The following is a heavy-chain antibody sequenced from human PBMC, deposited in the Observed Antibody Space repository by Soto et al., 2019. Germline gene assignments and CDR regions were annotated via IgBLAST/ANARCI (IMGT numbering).Heavy chain of an antibody. CDR2: ISAYNGNT. J-gene: IGHJ4*02. D-gene: IGHD3-10*01. CDR3: ARDRLLWFGETPQPFDY. Sequence: ASVKVSCKASGYTFTSYGISWVRQAPGQGLEWMGWISAYNGNTNYAQKLQGRVTMTTDTSTSTAYMELRSLRSDDTAVYYCARDRLLWFGETPQPFDYWGQGTLVTVSS. CDR1: GYTFTSYG. V-gene: IGHV1-18*01.